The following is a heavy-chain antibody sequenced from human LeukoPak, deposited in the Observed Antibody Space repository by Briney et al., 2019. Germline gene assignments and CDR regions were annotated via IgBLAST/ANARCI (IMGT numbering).Heavy chain of an antibody. CDR1: GFTLTGYA. CDR3: AGRHSSGWYFFDF. V-gene: IGHV3-23*01. Sequence: GGSLRHSCAASGFTLTGYAMNWVRQAPGKGLEWVSGISGGAIATYYADSVKGRFTISRDTSKNTLYLQMDSLRAEDTAVYYCAGRHSSGWYFFDFWGQGTLVTVSS. D-gene: IGHD6-19*01. CDR2: ISGGAIAT. J-gene: IGHJ4*02.